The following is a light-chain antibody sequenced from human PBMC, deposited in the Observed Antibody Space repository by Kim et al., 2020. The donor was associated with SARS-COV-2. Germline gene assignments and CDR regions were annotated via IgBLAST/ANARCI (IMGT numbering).Light chain of an antibody. CDR3: QQHEASFT. Sequence: IVLTQSPGTLSLSPGERATLSCRASQTVKSHFAWYQQRPGQAPRLLIYAATNRATGVPDRCSGSGSGTDFTLSIDRLEAEDSAVYFCQQHEASFTFGLGTKLEIK. CDR2: AAT. CDR1: QTVKSH. J-gene: IGKJ2*01. V-gene: IGKV3-20*01.